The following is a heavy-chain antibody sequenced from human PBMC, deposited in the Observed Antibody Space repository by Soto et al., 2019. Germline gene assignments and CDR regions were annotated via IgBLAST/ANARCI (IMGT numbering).Heavy chain of an antibody. CDR2: IYYSGST. D-gene: IGHD3-9*01. CDR3: AGHTDYDILTGSLSLGMDV. J-gene: IGHJ6*02. Sequence: SETLSLTCTVSGGSISSSSYYWGWIRQPPGKGLEWIGSIYYSGSTYYNPSLKSRVTISVDTSKNQFSLKLSSVTAADTAVYYCAGHTDYDILTGSLSLGMDVWGQGTTVTVSS. CDR1: GGSISSSSYY. V-gene: IGHV4-39*01.